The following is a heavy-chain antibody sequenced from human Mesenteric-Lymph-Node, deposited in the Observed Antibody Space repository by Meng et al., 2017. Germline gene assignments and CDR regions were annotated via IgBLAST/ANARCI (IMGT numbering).Heavy chain of an antibody. Sequence: QVQLQGSGPGLVKPSQTLSLTCTVSGGSVSSGGYYWTWIRQHPGKGLEWFGHIYYSGSTFYNPSLKRLVIISIDTSKNQFSLNLRSVTAADTAVYYCARVSSGWDYFDYWGQGTLVTVSS. J-gene: IGHJ4*02. CDR1: GGSVSSGGYY. CDR3: ARVSSGWDYFDY. V-gene: IGHV4-31*01. CDR2: IYYSGST. D-gene: IGHD6-19*01.